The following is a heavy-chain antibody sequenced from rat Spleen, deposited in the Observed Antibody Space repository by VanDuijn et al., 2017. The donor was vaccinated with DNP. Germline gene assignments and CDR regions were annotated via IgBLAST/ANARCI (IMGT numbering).Heavy chain of an antibody. D-gene: IGHD5-1*01. CDR1: GFTFSDYY. J-gene: IGHJ3*01. V-gene: IGHV5-22*01. CDR3: ARPWELGFAY. CDR2: ISYDGGST. Sequence: EVQLVESGGGLVQPGRSLKLSCAASGFTFSDYYMAWVRQAPTKGLEWVAYISYDGGSTYYGDSVKGRFTISRDNAKSTLYLQMNSLRSEDMATYYCARPWELGFAYWGQGTLVTVSS.